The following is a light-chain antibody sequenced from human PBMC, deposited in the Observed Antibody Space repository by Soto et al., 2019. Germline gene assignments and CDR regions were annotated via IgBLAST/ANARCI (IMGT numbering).Light chain of an antibody. CDR2: EIT. J-gene: IGLJ1*01. V-gene: IGLV2-23*02. CDR3: FSYAASSAPFV. Sequence: QSVLTQPASVSGSPGQSITISCTGTSSDVGSHNLVSWYQQLPGKAPKLMIYEITKRPSGVSNRFSGSKSGSTASLTISGLQPEDEADYSCFSYAASSAPFVFGTVTKVTVL. CDR1: SSDVGSHNL.